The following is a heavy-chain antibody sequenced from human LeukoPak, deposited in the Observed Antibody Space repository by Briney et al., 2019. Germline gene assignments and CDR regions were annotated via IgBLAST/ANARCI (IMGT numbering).Heavy chain of an antibody. D-gene: IGHD2-15*01. Sequence: GGSLRVSCAASGFTFTNYAMRWVRQAPGKGLEWVSAISRSGEGTYYADSVRGRFTISRDNSKNTLYLQMNSLTAGDTAVYFCAKGEGASCYSSSDYWGQGTLVTVSS. CDR2: ISRSGEGT. V-gene: IGHV3-23*01. CDR1: GFTFTNYA. J-gene: IGHJ4*02. CDR3: AKGEGASCYSSSDY.